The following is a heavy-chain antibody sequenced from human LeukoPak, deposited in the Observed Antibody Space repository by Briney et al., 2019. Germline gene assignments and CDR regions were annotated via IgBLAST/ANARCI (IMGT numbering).Heavy chain of an antibody. Sequence: PGGSLRLSCAASGFSVSSNYMSWVRQAPGKGLEWVSVIYAGSSTYYADSVKGRFTISRDNSKNTLYLQMNSLRAEDTAVYYCAKDKTYYYDSSGYYFSWGQGTLVTVSS. V-gene: IGHV3-53*01. CDR3: AKDKTYYYDSSGYYFS. D-gene: IGHD3-22*01. CDR1: GFSVSSNY. J-gene: IGHJ5*02. CDR2: IYAGSST.